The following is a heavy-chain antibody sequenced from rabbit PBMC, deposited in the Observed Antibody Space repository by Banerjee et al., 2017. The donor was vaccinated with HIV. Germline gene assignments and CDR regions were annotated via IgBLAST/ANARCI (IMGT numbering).Heavy chain of an antibody. Sequence: QSLEESGGDLVKPGASLTLTCTASGFSFSSSYYMCWVRQAPGKGLEWIACIYAGSSGSTYYASWAKGRFTISKTSSTTVTLQMTSLTAADTATYFCARDKLNYGGYDGYGYGTGMDLWGPGTLVTVS. V-gene: IGHV1S40*01. CDR1: GFSFSSSYY. CDR2: IYAGSSGST. CDR3: ARDKLNYGGYDGYGYGTGMDL. D-gene: IGHD6-1*01. J-gene: IGHJ4*01.